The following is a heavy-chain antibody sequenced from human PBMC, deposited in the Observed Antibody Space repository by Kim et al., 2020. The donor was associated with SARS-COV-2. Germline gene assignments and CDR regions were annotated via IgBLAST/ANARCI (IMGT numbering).Heavy chain of an antibody. J-gene: IGHJ1*01. V-gene: IGHV3-74*01. Sequence: SVKGRITISRDTAKSTLYLQMNSLRPEDTAVYYCARAGDYDISGYYGSFHHWGQGALVTVSS. CDR3: ARAGDYDISGYYGSFHH. D-gene: IGHD3-22*01.